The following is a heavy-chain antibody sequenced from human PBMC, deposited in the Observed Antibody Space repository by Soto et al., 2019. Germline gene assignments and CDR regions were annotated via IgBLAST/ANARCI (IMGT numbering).Heavy chain of an antibody. V-gene: IGHV4-59*01. D-gene: IGHD3-22*01. CDR2: IYYSGST. J-gene: IGHJ4*02. Sequence: SETLSLTCTVSGGSISSYYWSWIRQPPGKGLEWFGYIYYSGSTNYNPSLKSRVTIYYAGSVKGRFTISRDDAKDSLYLEMDSLRADDTAVYYCARESFSASPNFFDYWGQGTLVTVSS. CDR1: GGSISSYY. CDR3: SLRADDTAVYYCARESFSASPNFFDY.